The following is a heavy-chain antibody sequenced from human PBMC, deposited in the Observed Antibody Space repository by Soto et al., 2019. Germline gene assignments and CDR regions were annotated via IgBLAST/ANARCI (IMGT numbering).Heavy chain of an antibody. CDR3: AKDWGDYIRFDAFDI. CDR2: TSYDGRYI. D-gene: IGHD4-17*01. V-gene: IGHV3-30*18. CDR1: GFTFSTYG. Sequence: GGSLRLSCVASGFTFSTYGMHWVRQAPGKGLEWVAVTSYDGRYIYYADSVKGRFTISRDDSQNTLHLQMNSLRPEDTAIYYCAKDWGDYIRFDAFDIWGQGTMVTVSS. J-gene: IGHJ3*02.